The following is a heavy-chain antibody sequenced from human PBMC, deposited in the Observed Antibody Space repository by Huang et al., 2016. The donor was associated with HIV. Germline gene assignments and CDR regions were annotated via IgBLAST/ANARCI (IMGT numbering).Heavy chain of an antibody. CDR3: AMSLRYQYDSRSYWGRYFDY. J-gene: IGHJ4*02. D-gene: IGHD3-16*01. Sequence: QVQLEQSGPAVRKPGSSVKVSCQASGGSFSDQIISWVRQAPGQRFEGMGGISPLFRAPDYAQEFKGRVTMTADESTATIYMELNSLTSEDTAVYYCAMSLRYQYDSRSYWGRYFDYWGQGTLVTVSS. CDR1: GGSFSDQI. CDR2: ISPLFRAP. V-gene: IGHV1-69*01.